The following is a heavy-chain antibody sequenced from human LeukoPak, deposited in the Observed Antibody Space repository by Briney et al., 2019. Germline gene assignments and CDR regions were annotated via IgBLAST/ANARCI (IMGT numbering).Heavy chain of an antibody. CDR1: GFTFSDYY. V-gene: IGHV3-11*01. Sequence: GGSLRLSCAASGFTFSDYYMSWIRQAPGKGLEWVSYISSSGSTIYYADSVKGRFTISRDNAKNSLYLQMNSLRAEDTAVYYCAKEGQYCSSTSCYTPDAFDIWGQGTMVTVSS. D-gene: IGHD2-2*02. CDR3: AKEGQYCSSTSCYTPDAFDI. J-gene: IGHJ3*02. CDR2: ISSSGSTI.